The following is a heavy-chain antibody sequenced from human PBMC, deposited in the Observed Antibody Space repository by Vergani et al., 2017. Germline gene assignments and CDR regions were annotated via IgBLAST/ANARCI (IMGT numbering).Heavy chain of an antibody. CDR1: GFALNRHA. CDR3: AKPLWFGELLACFDY. J-gene: IGHJ4*02. CDR2: ISFDGTNE. V-gene: IGHV3-30*18. Sequence: QVQLVESGGGVVQPGTSLRLSCVVSGFALNRHAMYWVRQAPGKGLEWVVGISFDGTNEYYPDLVKGRFTISRDIAKNTLYLQVRSLRAEDTAVYYCAKPLWFGELLACFDYWGQGTLVTVSS. D-gene: IGHD3-10*01.